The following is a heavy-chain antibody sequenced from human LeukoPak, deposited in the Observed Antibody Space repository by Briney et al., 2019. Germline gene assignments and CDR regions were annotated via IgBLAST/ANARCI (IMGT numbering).Heavy chain of an antibody. CDR2: IYPGESDT. D-gene: IGHD3-3*01. V-gene: IGHV5-51*01. CDR3: ARRAITIFGVVNGYSAFDI. CDR1: GYSFTSYC. Sequence: GESLKISWKGSGYSFTSYCIGWVREMPGKGLGWRGIIYPGESDTRYSPFFQGQVTISADKSISTAYLQWSSLKASDTAMYYCARRAITIFGVVNGYSAFDIWGQGTMVTVSS. J-gene: IGHJ3*02.